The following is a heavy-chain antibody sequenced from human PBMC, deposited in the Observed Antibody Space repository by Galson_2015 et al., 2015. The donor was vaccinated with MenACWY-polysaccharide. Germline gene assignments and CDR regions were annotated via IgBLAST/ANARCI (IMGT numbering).Heavy chain of an antibody. CDR2: IRSSGTNT. D-gene: IGHD3-3*01. V-gene: IGHV3-23*01. CDR1: GFTLTSYA. Sequence: CAASGFTLTSYAMSWVRQAPGKGLEWVSAIRSSGTNTYYADSVKGRFTISRDNSKNTLYLQMNSLRAEDTAVYYCAKDSTDFWSVAGRFDHWGQGTLVTVSS. CDR3: AKDSTDFWSVAGRFDH. J-gene: IGHJ5*02.